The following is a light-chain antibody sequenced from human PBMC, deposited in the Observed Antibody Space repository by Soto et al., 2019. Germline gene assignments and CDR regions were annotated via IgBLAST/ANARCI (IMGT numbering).Light chain of an antibody. CDR2: VAV. J-gene: IGKJ5*01. CDR3: QQSFRSPIT. CDR1: QSIALS. V-gene: IGKV1-39*01. Sequence: DIQMTQSPASLSTSVGCTFTITCRSSQSIALSVNWYQQKPLKAPKLLIYVAVTLESGVPSRFSGSGSGTEFTLTIRSLQPEDFATYYCQQSFRSPITFGQGTRLEIK.